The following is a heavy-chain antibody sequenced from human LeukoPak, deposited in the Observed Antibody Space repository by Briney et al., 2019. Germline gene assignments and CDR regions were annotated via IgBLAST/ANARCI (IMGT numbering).Heavy chain of an antibody. D-gene: IGHD6-19*01. CDR1: GFTFNSYG. V-gene: IGHV3-30*03. Sequence: GGSLRLSCAASGFTFNSYGMHWVRQAPGKGLEWVAVISYDGSNKYYADFVKGRFTISRDNSKNTLYLQMNSLRAEDTAVYYCARASSGWYLTGDYFDYWGQGTLVTVSS. CDR2: ISYDGSNK. CDR3: ARASSGWYLTGDYFDY. J-gene: IGHJ4*02.